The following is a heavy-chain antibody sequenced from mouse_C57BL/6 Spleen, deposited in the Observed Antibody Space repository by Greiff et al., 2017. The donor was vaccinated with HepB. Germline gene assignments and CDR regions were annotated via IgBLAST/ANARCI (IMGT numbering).Heavy chain of an antibody. V-gene: IGHV5-4*01. CDR3: ARDRVTTLYYYAMDY. CDR2: ISDGGSYT. Sequence: EVKLVESGGGLVKPGGSLKLSCAASGFTFSSYAMSWVRQTPEKRLEWVATISDGGSYTYYPDNVKGRFTISRDNAKNNLYLQMSHLKSEDTAMYYCARDRVTTLYYYAMDYWGQGTSVTVSS. D-gene: IGHD2-1*01. J-gene: IGHJ4*01. CDR1: GFTFSSYA.